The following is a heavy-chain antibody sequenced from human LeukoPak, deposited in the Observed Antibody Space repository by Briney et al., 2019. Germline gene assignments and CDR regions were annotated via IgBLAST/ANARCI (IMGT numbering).Heavy chain of an antibody. V-gene: IGHV4-34*01. D-gene: IGHD3-22*01. CDR1: GGSFSGYY. Sequence: SETLSLTCAVYGGSFSGYYWSWIRQPPGKGLEWIGEINHSGSTNYNPSLKSRVTISVDTSKNQFSLKLSSVTAADTAVYYCARGRRITMIVVVPRAFDIWGQGTMVTVSS. CDR3: ARGRRITMIVVVPRAFDI. J-gene: IGHJ3*02. CDR2: INHSGST.